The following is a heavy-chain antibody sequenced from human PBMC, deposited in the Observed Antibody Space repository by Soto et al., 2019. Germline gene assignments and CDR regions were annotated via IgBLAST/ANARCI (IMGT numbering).Heavy chain of an antibody. V-gene: IGHV1-69*12. CDR2: IIPIFGTA. Sequence: QVQLVQSGAEVKKPGSSVKVSCKASGGTFSSYAISWVRQAPGQGLEWMGGIIPIFGTANYAQKFQGRVTITADEATSTAYMELSSLRSEDTAVYYCARGLGEYCSGGSCYSDAFDIWGQGTMVTVSS. J-gene: IGHJ3*02. CDR1: GGTFSSYA. D-gene: IGHD2-15*01. CDR3: ARGLGEYCSGGSCYSDAFDI.